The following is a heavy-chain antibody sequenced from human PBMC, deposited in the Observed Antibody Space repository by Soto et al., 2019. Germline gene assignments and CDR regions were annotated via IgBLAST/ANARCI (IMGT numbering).Heavy chain of an antibody. D-gene: IGHD2-8*01. CDR2: INSDGSVI. CDR3: TRAMVAVYDY. J-gene: IGHJ4*02. Sequence: QPGGSLRLCCAASGFTLSAYWMHWVRQAPGKGLVWVSRINSDGSVISYADSVKGRFTISRDNAKNQVYLQMNSLRADDTAVYYCTRAMVAVYDYWGQGTLVTVSS. CDR1: GFTLSAYW. V-gene: IGHV3-74*01.